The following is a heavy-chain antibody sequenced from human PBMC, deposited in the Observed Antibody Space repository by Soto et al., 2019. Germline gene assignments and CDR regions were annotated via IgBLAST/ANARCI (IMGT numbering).Heavy chain of an antibody. CDR3: AREYSSGWYERPYYYYGMDV. CDR1: GYTFTSYG. D-gene: IGHD6-19*01. CDR2: ISAYNGNT. Sequence: ASVKVSCKASGYTFTSYGISWVRQAPGQGLEWMGWISAYNGNTNYAQKLQGRVTMTTDTSTSTAYMELRSLRSDDTAVYYCAREYSSGWYERPYYYYGMDVWGQGTTVTVSS. J-gene: IGHJ6*02. V-gene: IGHV1-18*01.